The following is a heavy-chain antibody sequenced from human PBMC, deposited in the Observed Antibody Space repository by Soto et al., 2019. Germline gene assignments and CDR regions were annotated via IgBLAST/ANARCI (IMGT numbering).Heavy chain of an antibody. J-gene: IGHJ2*01. D-gene: IGHD2-21*01. CDR2: ISAYDGHT. CDR1: GYTFSNYG. V-gene: IGHV1-18*04. CDR3: ARVRGESSRACIYWYFDL. Sequence: QVQLVQSGAEVKKPGASVKVSCKASGYTFSNYGISWVRQAPGQGLAGMGWISAYDGHTDFAQRLQGRVTMTTDTSTSTAYMELRSLGSDDTAVYYCARVRGESSRACIYWYFDLWGRGTLVTVSS.